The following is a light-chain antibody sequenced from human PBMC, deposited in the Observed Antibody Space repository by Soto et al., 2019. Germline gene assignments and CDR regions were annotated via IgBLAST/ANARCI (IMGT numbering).Light chain of an antibody. J-gene: IGLJ1*01. CDR3: SSYTITSSYV. CDR2: EVT. V-gene: IGLV2-14*01. CDR1: SSDIGHYNY. Sequence: QSALTQPASVSGSPGQSITISCTGTSSDIGHYNYVSWYQQHPGKAPKLMISEVTRPSVVSNRFSGSKSGNTASLTISGLQPEDEADYYCSSYTITSSYVFGGGTKLTVL.